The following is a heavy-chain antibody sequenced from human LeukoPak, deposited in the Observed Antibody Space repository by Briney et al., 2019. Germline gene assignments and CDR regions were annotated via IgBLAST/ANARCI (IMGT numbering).Heavy chain of an antibody. J-gene: IGHJ4*02. CDR2: ISYDGSNK. CDR3: ASIVVVTAFDY. V-gene: IGHV3-30-3*01. Sequence: GGSLRLSCAASGFTFSNYAMHWVRQAPGKGLEWVAVISYDGSNKYYADSVKGRFTISRDNSKNTLYLQMNSLRAEDTAVYYCASIVVVTAFDYWGQGTLVTVSS. CDR1: GFTFSNYA. D-gene: IGHD2-21*02.